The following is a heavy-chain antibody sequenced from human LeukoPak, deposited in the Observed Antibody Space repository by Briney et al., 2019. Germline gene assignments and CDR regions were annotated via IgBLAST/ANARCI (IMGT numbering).Heavy chain of an antibody. Sequence: ASVKVSCKASGYTFTSYGISWVRQAPGQGLEWMGWISAYNGNTNYAQKLQGRVTMTTDTSTSTAYMELRSLRSDDTAVYYCATRPLPKLLWFGELFAFDIWGQGTMVTVSS. CDR3: ATRPLPKLLWFGELFAFDI. CDR1: GYTFTSYG. V-gene: IGHV1-18*01. CDR2: ISAYNGNT. D-gene: IGHD3-10*01. J-gene: IGHJ3*02.